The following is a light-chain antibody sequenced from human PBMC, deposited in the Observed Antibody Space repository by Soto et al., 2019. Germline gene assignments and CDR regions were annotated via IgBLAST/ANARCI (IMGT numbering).Light chain of an antibody. CDR3: QQSYSALT. J-gene: IGKJ4*01. Sequence: IQMTQSPSSLSASVGDRVTISCRASQGISSYLNWYQQKPGRAPKLLIYAASSLQSGVPSRFSASGSGTDFTLTINSLQPEDFATYYCQQSYSALTFGGGTKVEIK. CDR1: QGISSY. CDR2: AAS. V-gene: IGKV1-39*01.